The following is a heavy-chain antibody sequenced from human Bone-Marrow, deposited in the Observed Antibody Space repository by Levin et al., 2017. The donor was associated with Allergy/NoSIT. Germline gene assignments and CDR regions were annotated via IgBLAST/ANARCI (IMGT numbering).Heavy chain of an antibody. CDR2: IYYSGST. J-gene: IGHJ5*02. Sequence: SQTLSLTCAVSGGSVSSSYWSWIRQPPGKGLEWIAYIYYSGSTTYNPSLKSRVTISIDTSTNQFSLKLNSVTAADTAVYYCARGGGYPSWFDPWGQGTLVTVSS. CDR1: GGSVSSSY. CDR3: ARGGGYPSWFDP. D-gene: IGHD3-16*02. V-gene: IGHV4-59*02.